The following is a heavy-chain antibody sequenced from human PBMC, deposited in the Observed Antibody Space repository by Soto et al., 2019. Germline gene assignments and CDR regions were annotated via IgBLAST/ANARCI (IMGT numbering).Heavy chain of an antibody. J-gene: IGHJ4*02. CDR1: GYSFTSYW. V-gene: IGHV5-10-1*01. D-gene: IGHD3-9*01. Sequence: LGESLKISCKGSGYSFTSYWISWVRQMPGKGLGWMGRIDPSDSYTNYSPSFQGHVTISADKSISTAYLQWSSLKASDTATYYCARRGRYFDWFPDYWGQGTLVTVSS. CDR3: ARRGRYFDWFPDY. CDR2: IDPSDSYT.